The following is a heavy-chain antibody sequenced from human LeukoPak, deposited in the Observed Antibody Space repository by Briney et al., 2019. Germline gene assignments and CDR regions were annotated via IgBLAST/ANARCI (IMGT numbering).Heavy chain of an antibody. J-gene: IGHJ6*03. Sequence: GGSLRLSRAASGFTFSSYGMHWVRQAPGKGLEWVAFIRYDGSNKYYADSVKGRFTISRDNSKNTLYLQMNSLRAEDTAVYYCAKGYAGVPAAMNYYMDVWGKGTTVTVSS. CDR1: GFTFSSYG. CDR3: AKGYAGVPAAMNYYMDV. V-gene: IGHV3-30*02. CDR2: IRYDGSNK. D-gene: IGHD2-2*01.